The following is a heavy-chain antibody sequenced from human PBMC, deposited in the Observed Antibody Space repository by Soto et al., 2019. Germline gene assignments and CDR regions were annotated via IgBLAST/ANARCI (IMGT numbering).Heavy chain of an antibody. D-gene: IGHD2-15*01. CDR1: GFTFSSYA. Sequence: PGGSLRLSCAASGFTFSSYAMSWVRQAPGKGLEWVSVISGSGGSTYYADSVKGRFTISRDNSKNTLYLQMNSLRAEDTAVYFCAKSPSVVLVPSTLGGNNWFDPWGQGTLVTVSS. V-gene: IGHV3-23*01. CDR3: AKSPSVVLVPSTLGGNNWFDP. CDR2: ISGSGGST. J-gene: IGHJ5*02.